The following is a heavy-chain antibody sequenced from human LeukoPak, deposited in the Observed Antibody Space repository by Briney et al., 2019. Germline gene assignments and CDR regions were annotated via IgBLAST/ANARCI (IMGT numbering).Heavy chain of an antibody. CDR2: IYGGGST. V-gene: IGHV3-66*04. Sequence: GGSLRLSCAASGFTVSSNYMSWVRQAPGKGLEWVSLIYGGGSTFYADSVKGRFTISRGNSKNTLYLQMNSLRAEDTAVYYCARPLGGSSDYPADSWGQGTLVTVSS. CDR1: GFTVSSNY. D-gene: IGHD3-22*01. CDR3: ARPLGGSSDYPADS. J-gene: IGHJ4*02.